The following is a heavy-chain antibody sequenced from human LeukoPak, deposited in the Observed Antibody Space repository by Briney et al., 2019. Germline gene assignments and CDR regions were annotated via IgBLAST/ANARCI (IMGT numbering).Heavy chain of an antibody. D-gene: IGHD6-13*01. Sequence: GESLRLSCAASGFSFSSYNMNWVRQAPGKGLEWVASTSSGSRYTYHRDSLKGRFTISRDNAKNSLFLQMNSLRVEDTAVYYCVRGGLGQQRVDTFDIWGQGTVVTVSS. CDR1: GFSFSSYN. CDR3: VRGGLGQQRVDTFDI. CDR2: TSSGSRYT. V-gene: IGHV3-21*06. J-gene: IGHJ3*02.